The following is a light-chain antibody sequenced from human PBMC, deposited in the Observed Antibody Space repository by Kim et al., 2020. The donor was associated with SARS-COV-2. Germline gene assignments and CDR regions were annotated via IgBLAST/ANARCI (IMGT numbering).Light chain of an antibody. J-gene: IGKJ1*01. CDR3: QQYNTYSWT. CDR2: KAS. Sequence: DIQMTQSPSTLSASVGDRVTITCRASQSISTWLAWYQQKPGKAPKVLIYKASSLESGVPSRFSGSGSGTEFILTISSLQPDDFATYYCQQYNTYSWTFGQGTKVDIK. CDR1: QSISTW. V-gene: IGKV1-5*03.